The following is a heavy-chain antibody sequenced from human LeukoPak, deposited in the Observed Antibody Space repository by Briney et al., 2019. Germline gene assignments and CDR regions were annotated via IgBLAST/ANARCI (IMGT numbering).Heavy chain of an antibody. V-gene: IGHV3-53*01. D-gene: IGHD5-18*01. CDR2: IYSGGST. CDR3: ARGGYSYGYYYGMDV. CDR1: GFTFSSYA. J-gene: IGHJ6*02. Sequence: GGSLSLSCAASGFTFSSYAMSWVRPAPGKGLEWVSVIYSGGSTYYADSVKGRFTISRDNSKNTLYLQMNSLRAEDTAVYYCARGGYSYGYYYGMDVWGQGTTVTVSS.